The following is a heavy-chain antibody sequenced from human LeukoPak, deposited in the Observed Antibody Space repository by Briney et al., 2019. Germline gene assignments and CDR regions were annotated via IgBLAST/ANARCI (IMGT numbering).Heavy chain of an antibody. V-gene: IGHV3-74*01. D-gene: IGHD2-2*01. CDR1: GNYW. Sequence: GGSLRLSCAASGNYWMHWVRQAPGKGLVWVSHINGDGGWTTYADSVKGRFTISKDNAKNTVYLQMNNLRAEDTAVYYCVSFYETYWGRGTLVTVSS. CDR2: INGDGGWT. CDR3: VSFYETY. J-gene: IGHJ4*02.